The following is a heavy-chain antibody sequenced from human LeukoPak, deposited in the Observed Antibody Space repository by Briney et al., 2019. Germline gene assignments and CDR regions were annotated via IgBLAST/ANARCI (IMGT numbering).Heavy chain of an antibody. Sequence: SETLSLTCTVSGGSISGYYWSWIRQSPGKGLEWIAYIYYSGSTSYNPSLKSRVTISVDTSKNQFSLKLSSVTAADTAVYYCARDALLDAFDIWGQGTMVTVSS. CDR1: GGSISGYY. V-gene: IGHV4-59*01. CDR3: ARDALLDAFDI. J-gene: IGHJ3*02. CDR2: IYYSGST. D-gene: IGHD2-8*02.